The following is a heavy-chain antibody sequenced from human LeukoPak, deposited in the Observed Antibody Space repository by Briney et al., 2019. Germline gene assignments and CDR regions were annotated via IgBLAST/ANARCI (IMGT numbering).Heavy chain of an antibody. Sequence: ASVKVSCKASGYTFTSYDINWVRQATGQGLEWMGWINPNSGGTNYAQKFQGRVTMTRDTSISTGYMELSRLRSDDTAVYYCARDNGGITTRPFDYWGQGTLVTVSS. D-gene: IGHD6-6*01. CDR2: INPNSGGT. CDR1: GYTFTSYD. J-gene: IGHJ4*02. CDR3: ARDNGGITTRPFDY. V-gene: IGHV1-2*02.